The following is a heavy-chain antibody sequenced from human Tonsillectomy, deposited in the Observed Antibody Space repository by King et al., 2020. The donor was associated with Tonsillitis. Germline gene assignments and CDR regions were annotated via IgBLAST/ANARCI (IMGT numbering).Heavy chain of an antibody. J-gene: IGHJ3*02. D-gene: IGHD3-22*01. Sequence: QLVQSGAEVKKPGASVKVSCKASGYTFTTYYIHWVRQAPGQGLEWMGIFNPSGGSTSYAQKFQGRVTMTRDTSTNTVYMELRSLRSEDTAVYYCARGQYYYESGYYHDGFDIWGRGTMVTVSS. CDR1: GYTFTTYY. V-gene: IGHV1-46*01. CDR3: ARGQYYYESGYYHDGFDI. CDR2: FNPSGGST.